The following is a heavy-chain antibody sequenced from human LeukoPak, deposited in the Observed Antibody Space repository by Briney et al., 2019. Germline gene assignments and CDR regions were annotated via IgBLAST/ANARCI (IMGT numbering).Heavy chain of an antibody. CDR2: IKKDGSEK. J-gene: IGHJ4*02. Sequence: GGSLRLSCAASGFTFSSYWMSGVRQAPGKGLEWVANIKKDGSEKYYVDSVKGRFTISRDNAKTSLYLQMNSLRAEDTAVYYCARDLSGVTGYTYGRGIDYWGQGTLVTVSS. V-gene: IGHV3-7*01. CDR1: GFTFSSYW. CDR3: ARDLSGVTGYTYGRGIDY. D-gene: IGHD5-18*01.